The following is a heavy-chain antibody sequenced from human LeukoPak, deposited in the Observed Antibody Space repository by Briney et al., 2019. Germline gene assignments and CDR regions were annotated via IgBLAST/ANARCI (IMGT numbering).Heavy chain of an antibody. V-gene: IGHV3-43*02. J-gene: IGHJ6*02. Sequence: GGSLRLSCVASGFSLGTYAMHWVRQARGKGLEWVSHINADGGRTYYADAVKGRFTISRDNSKDSLYLQMTGLRAEDSAVYYCAPWAFYHDLDVWGRGTTVTVSS. CDR1: GFSLGTYA. D-gene: IGHD3-3*01. CDR3: APWAFYHDLDV. CDR2: INADGGRT.